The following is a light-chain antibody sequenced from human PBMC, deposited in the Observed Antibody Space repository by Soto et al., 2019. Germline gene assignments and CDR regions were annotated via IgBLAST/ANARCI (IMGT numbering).Light chain of an antibody. CDR1: QSIYKW. CDR3: QQADSFPLS. V-gene: IGKV1-12*01. J-gene: IGKJ4*01. CDR2: AAS. Sequence: MTQSPATLSVSPGEGATLSCRASQSIYKWLVWYQQKPGKAPKLLIYAASSLQSGVPSRFSGSGYGTDFTLTISSLQPEDFATYYCQQADSFPLSFGGGTKVDIK.